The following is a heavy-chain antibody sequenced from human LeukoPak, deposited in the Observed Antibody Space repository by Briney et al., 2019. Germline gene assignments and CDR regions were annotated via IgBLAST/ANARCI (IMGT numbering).Heavy chain of an antibody. CDR1: GGSISSSSYY. V-gene: IGHV4-39*07. Sequence: SETLSLTCTVSGGSISSSSYYWGWIRQPPGKGLGWIGSIYYSGSTYYNPSLKSRVTISVDTSKNQFSLKLSSVTAADTAVYYCARGMSSGLRYFDYWGQGTLVTVSS. D-gene: IGHD3-22*01. CDR2: IYYSGST. J-gene: IGHJ4*02. CDR3: ARGMSSGLRYFDY.